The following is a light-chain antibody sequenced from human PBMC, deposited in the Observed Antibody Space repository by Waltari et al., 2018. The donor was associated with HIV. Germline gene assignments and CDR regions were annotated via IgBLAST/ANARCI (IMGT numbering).Light chain of an antibody. J-gene: IGLJ3*02. CDR2: EVN. CDR3: TSYISSASPE. Sequence: QSALTQPASVSGSPGQSITISCTGTSDLRDYKSVSWYQHHPGKAPKVIISEVNNRPSGVSSRFSGSISGNTASLTISGLQAEDEADYFCTSYISSASPEFGGGTKVTVL. CDR1: SDLRDYKS. V-gene: IGLV2-14*01.